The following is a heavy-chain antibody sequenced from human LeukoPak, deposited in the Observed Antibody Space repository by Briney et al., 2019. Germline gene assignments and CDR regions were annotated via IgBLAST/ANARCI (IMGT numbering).Heavy chain of an antibody. CDR2: IDANNGDT. D-gene: IGHD4-11*01. Sequence: ASVKLSCKASGYTFRGNYIHWLRQAPGQGLEWMGWIDANNGDTKSAQKFQGRVTMSRDTSISTAYMDLSSLSPDDAAVYYCARDPSSVTLYFFDYWGQGTLVTVSS. J-gene: IGHJ4*02. V-gene: IGHV1-2*02. CDR1: GYTFRGNY. CDR3: ARDPSSVTLYFFDY.